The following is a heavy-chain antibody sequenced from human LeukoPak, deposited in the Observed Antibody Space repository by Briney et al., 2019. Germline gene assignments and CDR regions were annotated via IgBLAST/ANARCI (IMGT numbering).Heavy chain of an antibody. CDR2: ISGSGGST. J-gene: IGHJ6*03. CDR3: AKDRIVGATRLYYYYMDV. V-gene: IGHV3-23*01. Sequence: PGGSLRLSCAASGFTFSSYAMSWVRQAPGKGLEWVSAISGSGGSTYYADSVKGRFTISRDNSKNTLYLQMNSLRAEDTAVYYCAKDRIVGATRLYYYYMDVWGKGTTVTVSS. CDR1: GFTFSSYA. D-gene: IGHD1-26*01.